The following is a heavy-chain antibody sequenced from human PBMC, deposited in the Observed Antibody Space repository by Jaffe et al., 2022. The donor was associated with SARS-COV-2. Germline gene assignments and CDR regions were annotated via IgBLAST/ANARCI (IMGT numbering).Heavy chain of an antibody. V-gene: IGHV4-59*01. J-gene: IGHJ6*02. Sequence: QVQLQESGPGLVKPSETLSLTCTVSGGSISSYYWSWIRQPPGKGLEWIGYIYYSGSTNYNPSLKSRVTISVDTSKNQFSLKLSSVTAADTAVYYCARYSSSWYLDYYYGMDVWGQGTTVTVSS. CDR1: GGSISSYY. D-gene: IGHD6-13*01. CDR3: ARYSSSWYLDYYYGMDV. CDR2: IYYSGST.